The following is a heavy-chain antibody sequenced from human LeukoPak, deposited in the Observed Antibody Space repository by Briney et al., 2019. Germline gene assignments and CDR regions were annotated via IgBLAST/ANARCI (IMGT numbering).Heavy chain of an antibody. Sequence: SETLSLTCTISGGSISSYFWSWIRQPPRKGLEWIGYIYYSGSTNYNPSFKSRVTISVDTSKNQFSLKLSSVTAADTAVYYCARGYSKRRFDYWGQGTLVTVSS. D-gene: IGHD4-4*01. CDR1: GGSISSYF. CDR3: ARGYSKRRFDY. J-gene: IGHJ4*02. CDR2: IYYSGST. V-gene: IGHV4-59*08.